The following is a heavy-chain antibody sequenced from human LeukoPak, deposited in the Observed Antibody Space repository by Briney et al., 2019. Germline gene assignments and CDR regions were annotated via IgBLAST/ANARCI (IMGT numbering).Heavy chain of an antibody. J-gene: IGHJ4*02. CDR2: ISYDGSNK. D-gene: IGHD1-26*01. CDR3: TARGPDSDSSVAY. Sequence: GGSLRLSCAASGFTFSSYAMHWVRQAPGKGLEWVAVISYDGSNKYYADSVKGRFTISRDNSKNTLYLQMNSLRAEDTAVYYCTARGPDSDSSVAYWGQGTLVTVSS. V-gene: IGHV3-30-3*01. CDR1: GFTFSSYA.